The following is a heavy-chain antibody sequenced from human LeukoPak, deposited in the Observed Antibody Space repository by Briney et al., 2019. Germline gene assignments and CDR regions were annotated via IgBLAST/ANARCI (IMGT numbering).Heavy chain of an antibody. CDR3: TTDLQIAVTAFDI. V-gene: IGHV3-15*01. CDR2: IKSKTDGGTT. CDR1: GFTFSNAW. Sequence: PGGSLRLSCAASGFTFSNAWMSWVRQAPGKGLEWVGRIKSKTDGGTTDYAAPVKGRFTISRDDSKNTLYLQMNSLKTEDTAVYYCTTDLQIAVTAFDIWGQGTMVTVSS. D-gene: IGHD2-21*01. J-gene: IGHJ3*02.